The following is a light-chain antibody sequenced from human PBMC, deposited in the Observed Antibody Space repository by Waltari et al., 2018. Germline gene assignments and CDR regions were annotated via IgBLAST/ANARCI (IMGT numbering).Light chain of an antibody. J-gene: IGLJ1*01. CDR2: EVS. V-gene: IGLV2-23*02. CDR3: CSYAGHSTYV. Sequence: QSALTQPASVSGSPGQSITISCTGTSSDVGNYNLVSWYQQHPGKSPKLRIYEVSQRPHGGSNRFSGSKSGNTASLTISGLQPEDETDYYCCSYAGHSTYVFGTGTKVTVL. CDR1: SSDVGNYNL.